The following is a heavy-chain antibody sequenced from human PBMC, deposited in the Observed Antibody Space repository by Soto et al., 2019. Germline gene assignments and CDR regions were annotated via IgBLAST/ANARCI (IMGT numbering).Heavy chain of an antibody. CDR2: ISDNGGTT. V-gene: IGHV3-23*01. CDR1: GFTFSSYD. J-gene: IGHJ6*02. D-gene: IGHD6-13*01. CDR3: ARVPIAGYSPSYGMDV. Sequence: GGSLRLSCTASGFTFSSYDMSWGRQAPGKGLEWVSVISDNGGTTYYADSVKGRFTISRDNSKNTLYLQMNSLRAEDTAVYYCARVPIAGYSPSYGMDVWGQGTTVTVSS.